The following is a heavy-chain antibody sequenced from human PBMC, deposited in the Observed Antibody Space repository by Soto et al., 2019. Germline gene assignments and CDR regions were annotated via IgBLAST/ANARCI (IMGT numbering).Heavy chain of an antibody. D-gene: IGHD4-17*01. CDR3: AKDRQPVDYADYVAYFDY. J-gene: IGHJ4*02. Sequence: EVQLLESGGGLVQPGGSLRLSCAASGFTFSSYAMSWVRQAPGKGLEWVSAISGSGGSTYYADSVKGRFTISRDNSKNTLYLQMNSLRAEDTAVYYCAKDRQPVDYADYVAYFDYWGQGTLVTVSS. CDR2: ISGSGGST. CDR1: GFTFSSYA. V-gene: IGHV3-23*01.